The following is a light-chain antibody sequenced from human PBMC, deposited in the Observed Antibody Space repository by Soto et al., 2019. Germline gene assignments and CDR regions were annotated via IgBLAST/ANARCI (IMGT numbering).Light chain of an antibody. CDR2: DAS. CDR3: QQYNTYSWT. Sequence: GDGLTITCPASQSINTWLAWYQQKPGKAPKLLIYDASNLQSGVPSRFRGSGSGTEFTRTISSLQPDDFATYYCQQYNTYSWTFGQGTKVDIK. V-gene: IGKV1-5*01. CDR1: QSINTW. J-gene: IGKJ1*01.